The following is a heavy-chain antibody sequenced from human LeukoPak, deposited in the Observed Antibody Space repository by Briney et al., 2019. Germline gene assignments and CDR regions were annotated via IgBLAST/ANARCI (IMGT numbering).Heavy chain of an antibody. D-gene: IGHD2-15*01. J-gene: IGHJ4*02. V-gene: IGHV1-18*01. CDR1: GYTFTSYG. Sequence: RASVKVSCKASGYTFTSYGISWVRQAPGQGLEWMGWISAYNGNTNYAQKLQGRVTTTTDTSTSTAYMELRSLRSDDTAVYYCARDFRRYCSGGSCYSDYWGQGTLVTVSS. CDR3: ARDFRRYCSGGSCYSDY. CDR2: ISAYNGNT.